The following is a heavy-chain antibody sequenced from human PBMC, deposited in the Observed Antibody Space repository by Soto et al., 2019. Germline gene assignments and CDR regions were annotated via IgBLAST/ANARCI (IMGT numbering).Heavy chain of an antibody. D-gene: IGHD3-10*01. J-gene: IGHJ5*02. V-gene: IGHV1-8*01. CDR1: GYTFITYD. Sequence: QVQLEQSGAEVKKPGASVKVSCKASGYTFITYDIIWVRQATGQGREWVGRMNANSGSTTYPQKFQGRVTMTMDTSTNTSYMELSSLRSDNTAVYYCARGDRVRGIIIPQFDPWGQGTLVTVAS. CDR3: ARGDRVRGIIIPQFDP. CDR2: MNANSGST.